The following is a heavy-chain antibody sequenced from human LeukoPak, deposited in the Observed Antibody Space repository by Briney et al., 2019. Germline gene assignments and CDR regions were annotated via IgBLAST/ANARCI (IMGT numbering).Heavy chain of an antibody. J-gene: IGHJ4*02. CDR1: SGTLSGYY. CDR2: INQSGDT. D-gene: IGHD6-19*01. CDR3: ARQAPGYTSGWSL. V-gene: IGHV4-34*01. Sequence: PSETLSLTCTVNSGTLSGYYWTWIRQSSGKGLEYIGEINQSGDTNYNPSLKSRITISVDASKNQFPLNLGSVTAADTAVYYCARQAPGYTSGWSLWGQGTLVTVSS.